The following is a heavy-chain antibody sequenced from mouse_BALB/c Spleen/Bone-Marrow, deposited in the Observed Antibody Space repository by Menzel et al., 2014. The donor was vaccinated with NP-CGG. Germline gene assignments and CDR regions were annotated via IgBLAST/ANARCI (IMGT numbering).Heavy chain of an antibody. V-gene: IGHV5-9-3*01. CDR3: ARHITTVVADY. CDR1: GFTFSSYA. Sequence: EVKLVESGGGLVKPGGSLKLSCAASGFTFSSYAMSWVRPTPEKRLEWVATISSGGSYTYYPDSVKGRFTISRDNAKNTLYLQMSSLRSEDTAMYYCARHITTVVADYWGQGTTLTVSS. D-gene: IGHD1-1*01. J-gene: IGHJ2*01. CDR2: ISSGGSYT.